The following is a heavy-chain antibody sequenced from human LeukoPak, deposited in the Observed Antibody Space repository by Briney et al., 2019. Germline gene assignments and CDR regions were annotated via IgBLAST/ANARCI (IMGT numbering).Heavy chain of an antibody. CDR2: ISSSSSYI. D-gene: IGHD1-26*01. Sequence: GGSLRLSCAASGFTFSSYSMNWVRQAPGKGLEWVSSISSSSSYIYYADSVKGRFTISRDNAKNPLYLQMNSLRAEDTAVYYCARDKEWELQYYYYYMDVWGKGTTVTVSS. J-gene: IGHJ6*03. CDR1: GFTFSSYS. CDR3: ARDKEWELQYYYYYMDV. V-gene: IGHV3-21*01.